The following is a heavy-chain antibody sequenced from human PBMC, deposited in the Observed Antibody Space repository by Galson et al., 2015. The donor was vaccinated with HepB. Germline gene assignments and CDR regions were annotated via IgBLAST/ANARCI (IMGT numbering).Heavy chain of an antibody. V-gene: IGHV1-46*01. Sequence: SVKVSCKASGYTFTSYYMHWVRQAPGQGLEWMGIINPSGGSTSYAQKFQGRVTMTRDTSTSTVYMELSSLRSEDTAVYYCAREVGGYDILTGQPKRDAFDIWGQGTMVTVSS. CDR2: INPSGGST. CDR3: AREVGGYDILTGQPKRDAFDI. CDR1: GYTFTSYY. D-gene: IGHD3-9*01. J-gene: IGHJ3*02.